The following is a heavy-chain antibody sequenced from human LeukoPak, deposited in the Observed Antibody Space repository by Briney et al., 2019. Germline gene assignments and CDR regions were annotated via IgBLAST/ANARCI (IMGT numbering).Heavy chain of an antibody. V-gene: IGHV3-21*06. J-gene: IGHJ3*01. D-gene: IGHD3-16*01. CDR1: GLTLRNFA. CDR2: ITISGDNT. CDR3: ARPAYTAAYDL. Sequence: PGGSLRLSCAATGLTLRNFAMSWVRQAPGKGLEWVSSITISGDNTHYADSVKGRFTISRDNTKNSLYLQMNYLRAEDTAVYYCARPAYTAAYDLWGQGTMVTVSS.